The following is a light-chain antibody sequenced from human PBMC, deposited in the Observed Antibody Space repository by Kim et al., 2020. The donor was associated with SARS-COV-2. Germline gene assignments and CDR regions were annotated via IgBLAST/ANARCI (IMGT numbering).Light chain of an antibody. CDR3: QVWDSSSDHLV. V-gene: IGLV3-21*04. J-gene: IGLJ2*01. Sequence: SYELTQPPSVSVAPGKTARITCGGNNIGSKSVHWYQQKPGQARVLVIYYDSDRPSGIPERFSGSNSGNTATLTISRGEAGDEADYYCQVWDSSSDHLVFG. CDR1: NIGSKS. CDR2: YDS.